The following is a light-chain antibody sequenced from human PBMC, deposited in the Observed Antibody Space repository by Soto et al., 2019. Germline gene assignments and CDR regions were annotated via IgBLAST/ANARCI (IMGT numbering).Light chain of an antibody. J-gene: IGKJ5*01. V-gene: IGKV2D-29*02. CDR2: EVS. CDR1: QSLLHITGETF. Sequence: DIVMTQSPVSLPVTPGEPASISCKTSQSLLHITGETFLFWYLQKPGQSPQLLIYEVSTRVSGVPDRVSGSGSGTDFTLEISRVETDDVGIYYCMQSTQLPPTFGQGTRLEI. CDR3: MQSTQLPPT.